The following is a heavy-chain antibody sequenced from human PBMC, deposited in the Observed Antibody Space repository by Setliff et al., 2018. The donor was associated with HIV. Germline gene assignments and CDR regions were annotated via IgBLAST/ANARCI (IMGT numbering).Heavy chain of an antibody. CDR2: FIPMFGAT. Sequence: VKVSCKASGGTFSRSVFSWVRQAPGRGLQWMGRFIPMFGATKYAQGFQSRVTITADRSTSTVHMELRSLRSDDTAVYYCASKLYCTNGVCLDAFDIWGQGTMVTVSS. D-gene: IGHD2-8*01. J-gene: IGHJ3*02. CDR1: GGTFSRSV. CDR3: ASKLYCTNGVCLDAFDI. V-gene: IGHV1-69*06.